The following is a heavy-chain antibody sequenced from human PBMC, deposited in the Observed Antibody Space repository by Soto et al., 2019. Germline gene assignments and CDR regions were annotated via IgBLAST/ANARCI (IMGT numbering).Heavy chain of an antibody. V-gene: IGHV1-69*14. Sequence: QVQLVQSGVEVKKPGSSVKVSCKASGGTLNSYAIDWVRQAPGQGLEWMGGIIPIFGNTYYAQRLQVRVKLTADKSTSTAYMELSTMTSEDTAVDYYARATVTAGEDNYYYYGRAVGGKGTTVIVSS. CDR3: ARATVTAGEDNYYYYGRAV. J-gene: IGHJ6*04. CDR2: IIPIFGNT. CDR1: GGTLNSYA. D-gene: IGHD4-4*01.